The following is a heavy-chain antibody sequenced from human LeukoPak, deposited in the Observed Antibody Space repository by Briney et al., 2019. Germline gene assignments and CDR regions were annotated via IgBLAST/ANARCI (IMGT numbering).Heavy chain of an antibody. D-gene: IGHD3-22*01. V-gene: IGHV4-4*02. Sequence: PSGTLSLTCAVSGGSISSSNWWSWVRQPPGKGLEWIGEIYHSGSTNYNPSLKSRVTISIHTSENHFSLKLSSVTAADTAVYYCARVSRLLPYYFDYWGQGALVTVSS. CDR3: ARVSRLLPYYFDY. CDR1: GGSISSSNW. J-gene: IGHJ4*02. CDR2: IYHSGST.